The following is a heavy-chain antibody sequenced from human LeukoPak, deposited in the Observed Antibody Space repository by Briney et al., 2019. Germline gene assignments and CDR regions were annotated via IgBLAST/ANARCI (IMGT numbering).Heavy chain of an antibody. J-gene: IGHJ3*02. D-gene: IGHD6-19*01. CDR3: ARLLSSDWYKGAFDI. V-gene: IGHV4-39*01. CDR1: GGSISSSGYY. CDR2: IYYSGST. Sequence: SETLSLTCTVSGGSISSSGYYWGWIRQPPGKGLEWIGSIYYSGSTYYNPSLKSRVTFSVDTSKNQFSLKLSSVTAADTAVYYCARLLSSDWYKGAFDIWGQGTMVTVSS.